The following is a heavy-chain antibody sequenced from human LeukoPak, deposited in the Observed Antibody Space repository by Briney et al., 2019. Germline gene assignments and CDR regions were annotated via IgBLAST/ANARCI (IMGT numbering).Heavy chain of an antibody. CDR2: IYHSGST. V-gene: IGHV4-30-2*01. D-gene: IGHD3-3*01. J-gene: IGHJ5*02. CDR3: ARLSGYGDNWFDP. Sequence: SETLSLTCAVYGGSFSGYSWSWIRRPPGKGLEWIGYIYHSGSTYYNPSLKSRVTISVDRSKNQFSLKLSSVTAADTAVYYCARLSGYGDNWFDPWGQGTLVTVSS. CDR1: GGSFSGYS.